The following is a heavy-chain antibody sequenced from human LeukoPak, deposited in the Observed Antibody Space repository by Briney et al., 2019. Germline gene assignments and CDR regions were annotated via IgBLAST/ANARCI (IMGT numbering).Heavy chain of an antibody. CDR2: IYYSGST. CDR3: ARRGDGYFDY. D-gene: IGHD5-24*01. Sequence: PSETLSLTCTVSGGSISSSSYYWGWIRQPPGKGLEWIGSIYYSGSTYYNPSLKSRVTISVDTSKNQFSLKLSSVTAADTAVYYCARRGDGYFDYWGQGTLVTVSS. V-gene: IGHV4-39*07. J-gene: IGHJ4*02. CDR1: GGSISSSSYY.